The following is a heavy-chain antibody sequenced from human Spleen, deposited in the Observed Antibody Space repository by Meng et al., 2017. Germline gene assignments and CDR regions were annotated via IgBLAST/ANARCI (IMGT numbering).Heavy chain of an antibody. CDR2: IGTYNGNT. V-gene: IGHV1-18*01. CDR3: VKHSSDWSLDS. CDR1: DYTSASYG. D-gene: IGHD6-19*01. J-gene: IGHJ4*02. Sequence: QAQLLQSGAEVKKPGASVWVSCKASDYTSASYGISWFRQAPGQGLEWMGWIGTYNGNTIYTQMLQDRVTMTTDTSTTTASMELRSLRSDDSALYYCVKHSSDWSLDSWGQGTLVTVSS.